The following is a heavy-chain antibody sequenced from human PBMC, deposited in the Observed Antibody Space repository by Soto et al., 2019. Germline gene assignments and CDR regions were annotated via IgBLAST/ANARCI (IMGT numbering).Heavy chain of an antibody. D-gene: IGHD3-3*01. Sequence: SETLSLTCTVSGGSISSGGYYWSGIRQHPGKGLEWIGYIYYSGSTYYNPSLKSRVTISVDTSKNQFSLKLSSVTAADTAVYYCARVRFLEWSVGGMDVWGQGTTVTVSS. CDR1: GGSISSGGYY. J-gene: IGHJ6*02. V-gene: IGHV4-31*03. CDR3: ARVRFLEWSVGGMDV. CDR2: IYYSGST.